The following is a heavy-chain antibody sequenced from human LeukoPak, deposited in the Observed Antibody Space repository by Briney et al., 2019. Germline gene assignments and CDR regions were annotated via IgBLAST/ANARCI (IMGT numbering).Heavy chain of an antibody. CDR2: INHSGST. J-gene: IGHJ4*02. V-gene: IGHV4-34*01. CDR1: GGSFSGYY. CDR3: ARGRVSGYYFFCFDY. D-gene: IGHD3-22*01. Sequence: SETLSLTCAVYGGSFSGYYWSWIRQPPGKGLEWIGEINHSGSTNYNPSLKSRVTISVDTSKNQFSLKLSSVTAADTAVYYCARGRVSGYYFFCFDYWGQGTLVTVSS.